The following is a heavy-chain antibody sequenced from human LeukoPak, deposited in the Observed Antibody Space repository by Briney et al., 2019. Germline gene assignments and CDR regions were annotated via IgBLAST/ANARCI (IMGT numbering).Heavy chain of an antibody. V-gene: IGHV4-34*01. CDR1: GGSFSGYY. CDR3: ARERSDYYGSGIIDY. D-gene: IGHD3-10*01. Sequence: SETLSLTCAVYGGSFSGYYWSWIRQPPGKGLEWIGEINHSGSTNYNLSLKSRVTISVDTSKNQFSLKLNSVTAADTAVYYCARERSDYYGSGIIDYWGQGTLVTVSS. CDR2: INHSGST. J-gene: IGHJ4*02.